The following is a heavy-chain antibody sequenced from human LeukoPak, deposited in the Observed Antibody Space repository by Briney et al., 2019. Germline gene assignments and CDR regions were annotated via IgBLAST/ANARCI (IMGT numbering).Heavy chain of an antibody. CDR3: ARDRELGY. V-gene: IGHV4-59*01. D-gene: IGHD1-26*01. CDR2: IYDDGST. J-gene: IGHJ4*02. CDR1: GGSISIYY. Sequence: SETLSLTCTVSGGSISIYYWSWIRQPPGKVLEWIGYIYDDGSTNYNPSLKNRVTISVDTSKNQFSLKLSSVTAADAAIYYCARDRELGYWGQGTLVTVSS.